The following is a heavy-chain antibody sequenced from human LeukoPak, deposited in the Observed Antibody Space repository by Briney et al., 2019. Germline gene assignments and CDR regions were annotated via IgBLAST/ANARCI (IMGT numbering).Heavy chain of an antibody. Sequence: SQTLSLTCAISGDSVSSHSAAWNWLRQSPSRGLEWLGRTYYRSKWYNDYPVSVKSRITINPDKSKNQFSLQLNSVTPEDTAVYFCAANLGYCSGGSCFSWFDPWGQGTLVTVSS. CDR3: AANLGYCSGGSCFSWFDP. J-gene: IGHJ5*02. CDR2: TYYRSKWYN. V-gene: IGHV6-1*01. D-gene: IGHD2-15*01. CDR1: GDSVSSHSAA.